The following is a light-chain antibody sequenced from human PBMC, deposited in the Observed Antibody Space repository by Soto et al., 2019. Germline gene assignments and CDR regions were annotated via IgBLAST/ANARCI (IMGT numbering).Light chain of an antibody. Sequence: ENVLTQSPATLSLSPGERVTLSCRASQSVCSGCLAWYQQKPGQSPRLLMYGASSRATGIPDRFSGSGSGTYFTLTASRLEAEYFAVYDCQHLGTSPCTFGAGTKVGI. J-gene: IGKJ1*01. CDR1: QSVCSGC. CDR3: QHLGTSPCT. V-gene: IGKV3-20*01. CDR2: GAS.